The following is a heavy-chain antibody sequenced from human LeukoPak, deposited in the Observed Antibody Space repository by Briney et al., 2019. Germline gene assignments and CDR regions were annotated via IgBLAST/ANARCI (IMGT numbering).Heavy chain of an antibody. CDR1: GFTFSSYD. D-gene: IGHD2-21*02. CDR3: AKMGVVTADDKYFQY. CDR2: IGSSGGST. J-gene: IGHJ1*01. Sequence: PGGSLRLSCAASGFTFSSYDMSGVRQPPGKGLEWFSVIGSSGGSTYYADSVKGRFTISRDNSKNTLYLQMNSLRAEDTAVYYCAKMGVVTADDKYFQYWGQGTLVTVSS. V-gene: IGHV3-23*01.